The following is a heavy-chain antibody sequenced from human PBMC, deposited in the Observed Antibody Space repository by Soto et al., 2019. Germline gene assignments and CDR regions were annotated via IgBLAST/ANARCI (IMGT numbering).Heavy chain of an antibody. V-gene: IGHV4-30-2*01. CDR2: IYLIGVT. CDR1: GDSSSTSTYS. J-gene: IGHJ5*02. CDR3: AGMPYTSGLRFDP. D-gene: IGHD6-19*01. Sequence: PSETLSLTCSFSGDSSSTSTYSCSCIRQPPGKALECVGFIYLIGVTSYNPSLKSRVSISLDTSNNQCSLELRSVTAADTAVYYCAGMPYTSGLRFDPWGPGTLVTVSS.